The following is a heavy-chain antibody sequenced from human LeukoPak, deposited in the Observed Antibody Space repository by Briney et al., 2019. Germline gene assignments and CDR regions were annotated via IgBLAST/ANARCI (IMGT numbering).Heavy chain of an antibody. CDR1: GFTFITYS. CDR2: ITGSGAFT. J-gene: IGHJ4*02. Sequence: PGGSLRLSCAASGFTFITYSMTWVRQAPGRGLEWVSAITGSGAFTDYADSVKGRFTISRDNPKNTLYLQMNSLRAEDTAVYYCAKSSAESSGYFDYWGQGTLVTVSS. D-gene: IGHD6-19*01. CDR3: AKSSAESSGYFDY. V-gene: IGHV3-23*01.